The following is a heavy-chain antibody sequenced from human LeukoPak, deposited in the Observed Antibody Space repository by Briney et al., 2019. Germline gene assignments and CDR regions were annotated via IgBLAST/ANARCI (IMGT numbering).Heavy chain of an antibody. Sequence: PGGSLRLSCAASGFTFDDYAMHWVRQAPGKGLEWVLGISWNSGSIGYADSVKGRFTISRDNAKNSLYLQMNSLRAEDTALYYCAKRSSGYYHDAYDIWGQGTMVTVYS. V-gene: IGHV3-9*01. CDR2: ISWNSGSI. D-gene: IGHD3-22*01. CDR1: GFTFDDYA. J-gene: IGHJ3*02. CDR3: AKRSSGYYHDAYDI.